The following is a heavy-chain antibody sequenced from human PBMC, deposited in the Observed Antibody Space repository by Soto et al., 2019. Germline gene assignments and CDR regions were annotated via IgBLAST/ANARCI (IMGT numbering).Heavy chain of an antibody. Sequence: GGSLRLSCAASGFTFSSYAMSWVRQAPGKGLEWVSAISGSGGSTYYADSVKGRFTISRDNSKNTLYLQMNSLRAEDTAVYYCAKGALVEQQLVFGFAWGYYYYGMDVWGQGTTVTVSS. J-gene: IGHJ6*02. CDR1: GFTFSSYA. V-gene: IGHV3-23*01. CDR2: ISGSGGST. CDR3: AKGALVEQQLVFGFAWGYYYYGMDV. D-gene: IGHD6-13*01.